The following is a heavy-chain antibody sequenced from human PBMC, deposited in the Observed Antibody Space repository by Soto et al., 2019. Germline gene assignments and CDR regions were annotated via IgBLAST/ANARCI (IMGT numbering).Heavy chain of an antibody. CDR3: TKETPYQFVRGGCWLSYGEL. V-gene: IGHV3-15*01. CDR1: GFTFSNAW. D-gene: IGHD4-17*01. Sequence: GGSLRLSCAASGFTFSNAWMSWVRQAPGKGLEWVGRIKSKTDGGTTDYAAPVKGRFTISRDDSKNTLYLQMNSLKTEDTAVYLFTKETPYQFVRGGCWLSYGELWGQGTLVT. CDR2: IKSKTDGGTT. J-gene: IGHJ4*02.